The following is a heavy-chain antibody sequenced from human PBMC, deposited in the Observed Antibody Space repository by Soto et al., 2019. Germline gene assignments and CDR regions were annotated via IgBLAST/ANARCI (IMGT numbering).Heavy chain of an antibody. Sequence: QVQLVESGGGVVQPGRSLRLSCAASGFTFSSYGMHWVRQAPGKGLEWVAVIWYDGSNKYYADSVKGRFTISRDNSKNTLYLQMNSLSAEDTAVYYCARAQRGRYCSGGSCYSVYYNWFDPWGQGTLVTVSS. CDR3: ARAQRGRYCSGGSCYSVYYNWFDP. J-gene: IGHJ5*02. V-gene: IGHV3-33*01. CDR2: IWYDGSNK. D-gene: IGHD2-15*01. CDR1: GFTFSSYG.